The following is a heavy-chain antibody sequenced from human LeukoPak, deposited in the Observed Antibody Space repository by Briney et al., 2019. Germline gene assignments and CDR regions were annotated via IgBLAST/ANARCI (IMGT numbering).Heavy chain of an antibody. CDR2: IYYSGST. CDR3: ARVGSSGWYGTYYFDY. D-gene: IGHD6-19*01. V-gene: IGHV4-59*01. J-gene: IGHJ4*02. Sequence: PSETLSLTCTVSGGSISSYYWSWIRQPPGKGLEWIGYIYYSGSTNYNPSLKSRVTISVDTSKNQFSLKLSSVTAADTAVYYCARVGSSGWYGTYYFDYWGQGTLDTVSS. CDR1: GGSISSYY.